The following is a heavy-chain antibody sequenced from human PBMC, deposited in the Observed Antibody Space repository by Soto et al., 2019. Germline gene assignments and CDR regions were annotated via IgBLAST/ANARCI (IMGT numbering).Heavy chain of an antibody. J-gene: IGHJ4*02. CDR3: ARGYSSSWYYFDY. V-gene: IGHV1-69*02. Sequence: QVQLVQSGAEVKKPGSSVKVSCKASGGTFSSYTISWVRQAPGQGLEWMGRIIPILGIANYAQKFQGRVTITADKSTSTAYMELSSLRPEDTAVYYCARGYSSSWYYFDYWGQGPLVTVSS. CDR1: GGTFSSYT. D-gene: IGHD6-13*01. CDR2: IIPILGIA.